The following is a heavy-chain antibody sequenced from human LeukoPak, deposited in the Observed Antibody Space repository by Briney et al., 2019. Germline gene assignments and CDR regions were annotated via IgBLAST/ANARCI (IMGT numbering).Heavy chain of an antibody. Sequence: SETLSLTCTVSGGSIGSSSYYWGWIRQPPGKGLEWIGSIYYSGSTYYNPSLKSRVTISVDTSKNHFSLKVRFVTAADTAVYYCARDFSIAVASESHWGQGTLVTVSS. D-gene: IGHD6-19*01. CDR1: GGSIGSSSYY. V-gene: IGHV4-39*07. CDR2: IYYSGST. J-gene: IGHJ4*02. CDR3: ARDFSIAVASESH.